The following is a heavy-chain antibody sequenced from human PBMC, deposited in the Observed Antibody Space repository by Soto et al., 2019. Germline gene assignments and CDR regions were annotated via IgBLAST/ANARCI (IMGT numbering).Heavy chain of an antibody. V-gene: IGHV4-31*03. CDR3: ARNDVPQYSSSWYWFDP. J-gene: IGHJ5*02. CDR1: GGSISSGGYY. CDR2: IYYSGST. D-gene: IGHD6-13*01. Sequence: SETLSLTCTVSGGSISSGGYYWSWIRQHPGKGLEWIGYIYYSGSTYYNPSLKSRVTISVDTSKNQFSLKLSSVTAADTAVYYCARNDVPQYSSSWYWFDPWGQGTLVTVSS.